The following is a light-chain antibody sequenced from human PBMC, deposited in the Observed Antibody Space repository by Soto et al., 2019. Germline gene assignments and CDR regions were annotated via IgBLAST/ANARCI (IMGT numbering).Light chain of an antibody. CDR3: CSYAGNTTWV. J-gene: IGLJ3*02. CDR1: SSDVGIHNF. Sequence: QSALTQPASVSGSPGQSVTISCAGTSSDVGIHNFVSWYQQYPGRAPKIMIYEAFKRPSGVSNRFSGSKSGNTASLTISGLRAEDEADYYCCSYAGNTTWVFGGGTKVTVL. V-gene: IGLV2-23*01. CDR2: EAF.